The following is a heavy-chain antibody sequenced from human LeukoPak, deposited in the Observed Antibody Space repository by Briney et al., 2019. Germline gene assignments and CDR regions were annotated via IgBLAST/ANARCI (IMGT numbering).Heavy chain of an antibody. V-gene: IGHV1-2*02. CDR1: GYTFTGYY. Sequence: ASVKVSCKASGYTFTGYYMHWVRQAPGQGLEWMGWINPNSGGTNYAQKFQGRVTMTRNTSISTAYMELSSLRSEDTAVYYCARRVSYYYYYMDVWGKGTTVTISS. CDR2: INPNSGGT. CDR3: ARRVSYYYYYMDV. J-gene: IGHJ6*03.